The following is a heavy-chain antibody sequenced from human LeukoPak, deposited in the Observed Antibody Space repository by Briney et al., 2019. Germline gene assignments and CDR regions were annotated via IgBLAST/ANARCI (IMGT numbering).Heavy chain of an antibody. CDR1: GGSFSGYY. D-gene: IGHD3-10*01. V-gene: IGHV4-34*01. Sequence: PSETLSLTCAVYGGSFSGYYWSWIRQPPGKGLEWIGEINHSGSTNYNLSLKSRVTISVDTSKNQFSLKLSSVTAADTAVYYCARGPYYYGSGSYDYWGQGTLVTVSS. CDR2: INHSGST. CDR3: ARGPYYYGSGSYDY. J-gene: IGHJ4*02.